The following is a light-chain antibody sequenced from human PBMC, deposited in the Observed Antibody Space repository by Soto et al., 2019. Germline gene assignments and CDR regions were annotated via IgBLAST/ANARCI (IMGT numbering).Light chain of an antibody. Sequence: DIQMTQSPSSLSASVGDRVTITCRASQSISSYLNWYRQKPGKAPKLLIYAASSLQSGVPTRFSGSGSGTDFTLTISRLQPEDFATYYCQQCYSSPFTFGPVTKVDIK. V-gene: IGKV1-39*01. CDR1: QSISSY. CDR3: QQCYSSPFT. CDR2: AAS. J-gene: IGKJ3*01.